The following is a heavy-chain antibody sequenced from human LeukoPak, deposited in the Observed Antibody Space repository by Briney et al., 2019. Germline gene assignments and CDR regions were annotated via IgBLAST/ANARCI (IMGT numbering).Heavy chain of an antibody. CDR1: GFTFSSYA. V-gene: IGHV3-30*01. CDR2: ISYDGSNK. CDR3: ARGRFGELSGSSEYYFDY. D-gene: IGHD3-10*01. J-gene: IGHJ4*02. Sequence: PGGSLRLSCAASGFTFSSYAMRWVRQAPGKGLEWVAVISYDGSNKYYADSVKGRFTISRDNSKNTLYLQMNSLRAADTAVYYCARGRFGELSGSSEYYFDYWGQGTLVTVSS.